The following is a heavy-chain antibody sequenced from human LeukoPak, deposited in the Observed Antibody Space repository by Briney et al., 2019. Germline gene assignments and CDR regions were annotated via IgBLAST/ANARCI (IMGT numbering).Heavy chain of an antibody. Sequence: GGSLRLSCAASGFTFSSYGMHWVRQAPGKGLEWVADIWNDGSNKYYADSVKGRFTISRDNSKNTLYLKMNSLRAEDTAVYYCAREGRYCSRTSCYKDVWGQGTRVTVSS. CDR3: AREGRYCSRTSCYKDV. CDR1: GFTFSSYG. CDR2: IWNDGSNK. D-gene: IGHD2-2*01. J-gene: IGHJ6*03. V-gene: IGHV3-33*01.